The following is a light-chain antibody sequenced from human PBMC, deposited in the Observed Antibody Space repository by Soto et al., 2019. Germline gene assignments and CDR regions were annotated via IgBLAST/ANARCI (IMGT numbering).Light chain of an antibody. Sequence: QSVLTQPPSVSGAPGQRVTISCTGSSSNIGAGYDVHWYRQLPGTAPKLLIYGNSNRPSGVPDRFSGSKSGTSASLAITGLQAEDEADYYCQSYDSSLSGSVFGGGIKVTVL. V-gene: IGLV1-40*01. CDR1: SSNIGAGYD. CDR2: GNS. CDR3: QSYDSSLSGSV. J-gene: IGLJ2*01.